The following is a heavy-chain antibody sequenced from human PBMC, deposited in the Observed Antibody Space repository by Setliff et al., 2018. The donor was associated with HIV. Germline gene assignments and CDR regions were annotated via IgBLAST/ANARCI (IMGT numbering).Heavy chain of an antibody. D-gene: IGHD3-10*01. CDR1: GGSISSYY. CDR2: IYYSGST. J-gene: IGHJ6*03. CDR3: ARPRSGTYRGHYYYYMDV. Sequence: PSETLSLTCTVSGGSISSYYWSWIRQPPGRGLEWIGYIYYSGSTNYNPSLKSRVTISVDTSKNQFSLKLSSVTAADTAVYYCARPRSGTYRGHYYYYMDVWGKGTTVTVSS. V-gene: IGHV4-59*01.